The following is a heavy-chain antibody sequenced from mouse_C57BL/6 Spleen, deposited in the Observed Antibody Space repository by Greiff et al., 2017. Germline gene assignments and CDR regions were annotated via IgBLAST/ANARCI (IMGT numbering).Heavy chain of an antibody. D-gene: IGHD1-2*01. CDR2: IYPGSGST. V-gene: IGHV1-55*01. J-gene: IGHJ1*03. Sequence: QVQLQQSGAELVKPGASVKMSCKASGYTFTSYWMNWVKQRPGQGLEWIGDIYPGSGSTNYNEKFKSKATLTVDTSSSTAYMQLSSLTSEDSAVYYCARGGGFISTVQGYFDFWGTGTTVTVSS. CDR1: GYTFTSYW. CDR3: ARGGGFISTVQGYFDF.